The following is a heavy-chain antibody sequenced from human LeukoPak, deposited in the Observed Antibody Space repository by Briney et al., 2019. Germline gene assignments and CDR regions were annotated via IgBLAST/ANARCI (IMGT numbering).Heavy chain of an antibody. CDR1: GYTFNTYG. CDR3: ARNDIWTGYSDYYYGMDV. J-gene: IGHJ6*04. V-gene: IGHV1-18*04. CDR2: ISANNGNT. D-gene: IGHD3-9*01. Sequence: ASVKVSCKASGYTFNTYGISWVRQAPGQGLEWMGWISANNGNTNYAQKVQGRVTMTTDTSTSTAYMELRSLRSDDTAVYYCARNDIWTGYSDYYYGMDVWGKGTTVTVSS.